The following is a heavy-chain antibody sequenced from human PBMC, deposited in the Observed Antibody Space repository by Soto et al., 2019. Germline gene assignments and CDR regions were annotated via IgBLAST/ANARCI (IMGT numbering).Heavy chain of an antibody. Sequence: SETLSLTCAVYGGSFSGYYWSWIRQPPGKGLEWIGEINHSGSTNYNPSLKSRVTISVDTSKNQFSLKLSSVTAADTAVYYCARGPRGRYFQHWGQGTLVTVSS. CDR2: INHSGST. V-gene: IGHV4-34*01. CDR3: ARGPRGRYFQH. J-gene: IGHJ1*01. CDR1: GGSFSGYY.